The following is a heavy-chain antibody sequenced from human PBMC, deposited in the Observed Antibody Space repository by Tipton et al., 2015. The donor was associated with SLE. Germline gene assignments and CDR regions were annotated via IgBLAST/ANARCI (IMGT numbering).Heavy chain of an antibody. CDR1: GDSISPYY. Sequence: LRLSCNVSGDSISPYYWSWIRQPPGKGLEWIAYVYYSGITKYNPSLKSRVTISLDTSKKQFSLTLTSVTAADTAVYYCAKSAHFLGYCNGGRCFDYFDSWGQGTLVTVSS. V-gene: IGHV4-59*01. CDR2: VYYSGIT. J-gene: IGHJ4*02. D-gene: IGHD2-15*01. CDR3: AKSAHFLGYCNGGRCFDYFDS.